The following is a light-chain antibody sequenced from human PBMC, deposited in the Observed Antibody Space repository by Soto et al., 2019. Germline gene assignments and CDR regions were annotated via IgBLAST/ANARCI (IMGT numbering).Light chain of an antibody. J-gene: IGLJ2*01. CDR3: QSYVSSLSCVV. Sequence: QSVLTQPPSVSGAPGQRVTISCTGSSSNIGANDGVHWYQHLPGTAPKLLIYGNSYRPSGVPDRFSGSKSGTSASLAITGLPTEDEADYSCQSYVSSLSCVVFGGGTKLTVL. V-gene: IGLV1-40*01. CDR2: GNS. CDR1: SSNIGANDG.